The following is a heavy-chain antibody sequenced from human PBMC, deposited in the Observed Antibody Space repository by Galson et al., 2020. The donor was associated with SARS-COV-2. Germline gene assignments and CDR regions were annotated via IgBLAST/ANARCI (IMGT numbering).Heavy chain of an antibody. CDR2: INHSGST. D-gene: IGHD2-2*01. CDR3: ARGTYCSSTSCNRGYVRNSDGGSYDFWSGLKLDYYYYMDV. CDR1: GGSFSGYY. V-gene: IGHV4-34*01. J-gene: IGHJ6*03. Sequence: SETLSLTCAVYGGSFSGYYWSWIRQPPGKGLEWIGEINHSGSTNYNPSLKSRVTISVDTSKNQFSLKLSSVTAADTAVYYCARGTYCSSTSCNRGYVRNSDGGSYDFWSGLKLDYYYYMDVWGKGTTVTVSS.